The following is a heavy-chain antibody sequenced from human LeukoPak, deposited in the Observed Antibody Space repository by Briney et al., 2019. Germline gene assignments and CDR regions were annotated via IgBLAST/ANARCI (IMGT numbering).Heavy chain of an antibody. D-gene: IGHD2-2*01. Sequence: ASVKVSCKASGYTFTSYDINWVRQATGQGLEWMGWMNPNRGNTGYAQKIHGRVPIIRNTAISTAYMELSSLRSEDTAVYYGARGVLSQPRLTDDYYYYMDFWGKGTTVTVSS. CDR2: MNPNRGNT. CDR3: ARGVLSQPRLTDDYYYYMDF. J-gene: IGHJ6*03. V-gene: IGHV1-8*03. CDR1: GYTFTSYD.